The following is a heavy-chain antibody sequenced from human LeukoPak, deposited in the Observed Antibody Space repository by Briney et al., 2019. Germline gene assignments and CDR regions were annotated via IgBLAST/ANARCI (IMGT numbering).Heavy chain of an antibody. V-gene: IGHV4-34*01. CDR2: INHSGST. CDR1: GGSFSGYF. J-gene: IGHJ5*02. Sequence: PSETLSLTCAVYGGSFSGYFWSWIRQPPGKGLEWIGEINHSGSTNYNPSLKSRVTISVDTSKNQFSLKLSSVTAAGTAVYYCARGARSSSSWRLGNWFDPWGQGTLVTVSS. D-gene: IGHD6-13*01. CDR3: ARGARSSSSWRLGNWFDP.